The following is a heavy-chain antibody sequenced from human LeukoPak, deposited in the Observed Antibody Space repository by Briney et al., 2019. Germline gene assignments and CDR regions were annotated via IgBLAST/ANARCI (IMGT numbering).Heavy chain of an antibody. CDR1: GFTFSSYG. Sequence: GGSLRLSGAASGFTFSSYGMHWVRQAPGKGLEWVAVIWYDGSKKYYADSVKGRFTISRDNSKNTLYLQMNSLRAEDTAVYYCAKDLRSYYYDSSGEPDYWGQGTLVTVSS. J-gene: IGHJ4*02. D-gene: IGHD3-22*01. CDR2: IWYDGSKK. CDR3: AKDLRSYYYDSSGEPDY. V-gene: IGHV3-33*06.